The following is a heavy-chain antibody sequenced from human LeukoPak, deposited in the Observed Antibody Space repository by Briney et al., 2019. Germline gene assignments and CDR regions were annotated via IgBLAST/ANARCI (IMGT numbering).Heavy chain of an antibody. CDR3: ARRRGYSYGYYFDY. J-gene: IGHJ4*02. V-gene: IGHV4-59*08. CDR2: IYYSGST. Sequence: SETLSLTCTVSGGSISSYYWSWIRQPPGKGLEWIGYIYYSGSTNYNPSLKSRVTISVDTSKNQFSLKLSSVTAAGTAVYYCARRRGYSYGYYFDYWGQGTLVTVSS. D-gene: IGHD5-18*01. CDR1: GGSISSYY.